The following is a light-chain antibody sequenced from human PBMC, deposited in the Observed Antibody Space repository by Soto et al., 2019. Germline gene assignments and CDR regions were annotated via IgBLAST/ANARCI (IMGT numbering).Light chain of an antibody. CDR2: DVS. J-gene: IGKJ5*01. Sequence: AIPLTQSPSSLSASVGDRVTITCRASQDIRGALAWYQQKPGKPPKLLIFDVSSLQSGVPSRFSGSGSGTDFTLTISSLQPEDFATYYCPQFNTYPITFGQGTRLEIK. CDR1: QDIRGA. V-gene: IGKV1-13*02. CDR3: PQFNTYPIT.